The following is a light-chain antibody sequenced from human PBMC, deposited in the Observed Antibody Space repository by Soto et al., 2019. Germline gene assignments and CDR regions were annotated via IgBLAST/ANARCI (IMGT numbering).Light chain of an antibody. CDR3: QQYSNWKT. CDR1: RTVGSK. Sequence: EIVMTQSPATLSVSPGERVTLSCRASRTVGSKLAWYHQKPGQAPRLLISDASTRATGIPARFSGSGSGTEFTLTITNLQSEDFAVYYNQQYSNWKTFGQGTKLEIK. V-gene: IGKV3-15*01. J-gene: IGKJ2*01. CDR2: DAS.